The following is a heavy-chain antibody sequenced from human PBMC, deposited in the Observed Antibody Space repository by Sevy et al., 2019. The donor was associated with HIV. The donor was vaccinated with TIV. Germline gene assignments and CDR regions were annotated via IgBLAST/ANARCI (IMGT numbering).Heavy chain of an antibody. J-gene: IGHJ5*02. CDR1: GYTFNTYR. Sequence: ASVKVSCKVSGYTFNTYRIRWVRQAPGQGLEWMGWISPHNGDTNYAQRLQGRVTMLTDTSSSTAYMELKSLRSDDTAAYYCARAYCSGGRCYSLASWGQGTLVTVSS. CDR3: ARAYCSGGRCYSLAS. D-gene: IGHD2-15*01. V-gene: IGHV1-18*01. CDR2: ISPHNGDT.